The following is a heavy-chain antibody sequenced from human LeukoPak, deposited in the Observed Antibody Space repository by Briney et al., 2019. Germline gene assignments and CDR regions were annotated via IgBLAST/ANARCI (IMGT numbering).Heavy chain of an antibody. CDR2: ISGSGGST. CDR3: AKGPRTYYYDSSGYYHFDY. CDR1: GFTFSSYA. Sequence: GGSLRLSCAASGFTFSSYAMSWVRQAPGEGLEWVSAISGSGGSTYYADSVKGRFTISRDNSKNTLYLQMNSLRAEDKAVYYCAKGPRTYYYDSSGYYHFDYWGQGTLVTVSS. J-gene: IGHJ4*02. D-gene: IGHD3-22*01. V-gene: IGHV3-23*01.